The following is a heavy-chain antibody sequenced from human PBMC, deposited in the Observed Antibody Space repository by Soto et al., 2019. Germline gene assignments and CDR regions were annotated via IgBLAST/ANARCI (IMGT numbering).Heavy chain of an antibody. Sequence: PLGSLRLSCAGSGYNFGGFWMHWVRQAPGKGLVWVSRIDNGGTNTVYADAVKGRFTISRDNAKNTLYLQMNSLRAEDTAVYYCAKDRGRPDAFNIWGQGTMVTVSS. CDR3: AKDRGRPDAFNI. D-gene: IGHD3-10*01. V-gene: IGHV3-74*01. CDR1: GYNFGGFW. CDR2: IDNGGTNT. J-gene: IGHJ3*02.